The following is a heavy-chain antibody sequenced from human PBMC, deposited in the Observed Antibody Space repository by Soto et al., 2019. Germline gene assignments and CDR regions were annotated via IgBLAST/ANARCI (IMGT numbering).Heavy chain of an antibody. CDR3: AGSSRGAAAGVDY. Sequence: QVQLQESGPGLVKPSETLSLTCTVSGGSINSYYWSWIRQPPGKGLEWIGYIYYTGSTNYTPSLKSRVTISVATAKNRFSLKLSSVTPADTAVYYCAGSSRGAAAGVDYWGQGALVTVSS. J-gene: IGHJ4*02. D-gene: IGHD6-13*01. CDR2: IYYTGST. V-gene: IGHV4-59*01. CDR1: GGSINSYY.